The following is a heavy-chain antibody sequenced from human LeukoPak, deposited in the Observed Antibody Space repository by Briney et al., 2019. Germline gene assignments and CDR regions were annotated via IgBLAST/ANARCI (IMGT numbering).Heavy chain of an antibody. V-gene: IGHV3-23*01. Sequence: PGGSLRLSCVGSGFTFRSHAMSWVRQAPGKGLEWVSTISGSGGSTYYADSVKGRFTISRDNSKNTLFLQMNSLRAEDTAVYYCAKGGYSSSWDYWGQGTLVTVSS. J-gene: IGHJ4*02. CDR1: GFTFRSHA. D-gene: IGHD6-13*01. CDR3: AKGGYSSSWDY. CDR2: ISGSGGST.